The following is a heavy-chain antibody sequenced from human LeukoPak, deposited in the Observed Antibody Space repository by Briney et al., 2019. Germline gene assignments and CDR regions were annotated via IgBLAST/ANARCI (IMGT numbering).Heavy chain of an antibody. CDR3: ARHLTAYYYDSSGYN. CDR2: INPNSGGT. D-gene: IGHD3-22*01. CDR1: GYTFTGYY. J-gene: IGHJ4*02. Sequence: GASVKVSCKASGYTFTGYYMHWVRQAPGQGLEWIGRINPNSGGTNYAQKFQGRVTMTRDTSMSTAYMELSRLRSDDTSVYYCARHLTAYYYDSSGYNWGQGTLATVSS. V-gene: IGHV1-2*06.